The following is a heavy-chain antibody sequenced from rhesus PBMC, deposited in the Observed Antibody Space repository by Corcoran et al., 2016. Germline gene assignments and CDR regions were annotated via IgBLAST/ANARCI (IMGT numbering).Heavy chain of an antibody. CDR2: TSYSGAT. CDR3: ARDAYSSGWYGDY. D-gene: IGHD6-31*01. J-gene: IGHJ4*01. V-gene: IGHV4-122*02. Sequence: QVQLQESGPGLVKPSETLSLTCAVSGGSISSSYYYWSWIRQAPGKGLGWIGYTSYSGATSYTPPLRSRVTISRDTSKNQFSLKLSSVTAADTAVYYCARDAYSSGWYGDYWGQGVLVTVSS. CDR1: GGSISSSYYY.